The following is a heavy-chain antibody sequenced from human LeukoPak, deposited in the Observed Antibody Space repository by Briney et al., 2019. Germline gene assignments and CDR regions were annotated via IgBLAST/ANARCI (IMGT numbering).Heavy chain of an antibody. CDR3: ARDWGGSSSSCLDY. J-gene: IGHJ4*02. V-gene: IGHV1-18*01. D-gene: IGHD6-6*01. Sequence: GASVKVSCKASGYTFTSYGISWVRQALGQGLEWMGWISAYNGNTNYAQKLQGRVTMTTDTSTSTAYMELRSLRSDDTAVYYCARDWGGSSSSCLDYWGQGTLVTVSS. CDR1: GYTFTSYG. CDR2: ISAYNGNT.